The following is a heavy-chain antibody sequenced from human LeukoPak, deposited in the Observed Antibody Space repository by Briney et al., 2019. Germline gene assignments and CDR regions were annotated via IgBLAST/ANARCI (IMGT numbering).Heavy chain of an antibody. CDR3: ARGTKSYGFDY. V-gene: IGHV4-59*11. CDR2: IYYSGST. Sequence: PSETPSLTCTVSGGSISSHYWSWIRQPPGKGLEWIGYIYYSGSTNYNPSLKSRVTISVDTSKNQFSLKLSSVTAADTAVYYCARGTKSYGFDYWGQGTLVTASS. D-gene: IGHD1-26*01. J-gene: IGHJ4*02. CDR1: GGSISSHY.